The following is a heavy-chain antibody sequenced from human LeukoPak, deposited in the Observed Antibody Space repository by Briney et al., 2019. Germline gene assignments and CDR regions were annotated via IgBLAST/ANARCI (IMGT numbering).Heavy chain of an antibody. CDR2: IRSKAYGGTT. J-gene: IGHJ4*02. CDR1: GGSFSGYY. Sequence: LSLTCAVYGGSFSGYYWSWVRQAPGKGLEWVGFIRSKAYGGTTEYAASVKGRFTISRDDSKSIAYLQMNSLKTEDTAVYYCTSRGYWGQGTLVTVSS. V-gene: IGHV3-49*04. CDR3: TSRGY. D-gene: IGHD1-1*01.